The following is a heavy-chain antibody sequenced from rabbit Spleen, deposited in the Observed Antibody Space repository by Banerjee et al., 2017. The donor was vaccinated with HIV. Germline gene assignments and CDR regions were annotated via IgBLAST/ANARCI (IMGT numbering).Heavy chain of an antibody. CDR3: ARDLPDIIGWNFGF. D-gene: IGHD1-1*01. Sequence: QSLEESGGDLVKPGASLTLTCTASGVSFSSSSYMCWVRQAPGKGLEWIACIYTTDATTFYATWAKGRFTISRASSTTVFLQMTSLTAADTATYFCARDLPDIIGWNFGFWGQGTLVTVS. CDR2: IYTTDATT. V-gene: IGHV1S40*01. CDR1: GVSFSSSSY. J-gene: IGHJ3*01.